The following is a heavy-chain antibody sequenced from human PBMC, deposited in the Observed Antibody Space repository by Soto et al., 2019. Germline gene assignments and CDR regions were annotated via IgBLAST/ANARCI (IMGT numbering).Heavy chain of an antibody. CDR1: GYSFTSYW. J-gene: IGHJ6*02. CDR2: IDPSDSYT. V-gene: IGHV5-10-1*01. D-gene: IGHD4-4*01. CDR3: ASNYEPSYYYYGMDV. Sequence: VESLKISCKGSGYSFTSYWISWVRQMPGKGLEWMGRIDPSDSYTNYSPSFQGHVTISADKSISTAYLQWSSLKASDTAMYYCASNYEPSYYYYGMDVWGQGTTVTVSS.